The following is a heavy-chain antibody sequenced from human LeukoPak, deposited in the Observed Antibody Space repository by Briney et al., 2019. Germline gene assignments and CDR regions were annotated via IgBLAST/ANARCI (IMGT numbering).Heavy chain of an antibody. CDR2: INPSGGST. Sequence: ASVKVSCKASGYTFTSYYMHWVRQAPGQGLEWMGIINPSGGSTSYAQKFQGRVTMTRDMSTSTVYMELSSLRSEDTAVYYCARGGSYCSSTGCPHNGLDFDYWGQGTLVTVSS. V-gene: IGHV1-46*01. CDR3: ARGGSYCSSTGCPHNGLDFDY. CDR1: GYTFTSYY. D-gene: IGHD2-2*01. J-gene: IGHJ4*02.